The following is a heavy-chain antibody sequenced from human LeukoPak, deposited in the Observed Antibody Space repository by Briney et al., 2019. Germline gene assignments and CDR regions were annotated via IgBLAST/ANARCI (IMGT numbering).Heavy chain of an antibody. CDR1: GFTFSSYG. V-gene: IGHV3-30*18. D-gene: IGHD5-12*01. J-gene: IGHJ4*02. CDR3: AKRDSGYEWPAPDY. CDR2: ISYDGSNK. Sequence: PGGSLRLSCAASGFTFSSYGMHWVRQAPGKGLEWVAVISYDGSNKYYADSVKGRFTISRDNSKNTLYLQMNSLRAEDTAVYYCAKRDSGYEWPAPDYWGQGTLVTVSS.